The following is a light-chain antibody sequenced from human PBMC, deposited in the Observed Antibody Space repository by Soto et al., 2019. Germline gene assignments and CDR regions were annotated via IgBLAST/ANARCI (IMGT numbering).Light chain of an antibody. J-gene: IGLJ1*01. CDR2: EVS. V-gene: IGLV2-8*01. Sequence: QSVLNQPPSASGSPGQSFTIPCTGTSSDVGGYNYVSWYQQHPGKAPKLMIYEVSKRPSGVPDRFSGSKSGNTASLTVSGLQAEDEADYYCSSYAGSNKGDVFGTGTKVTVL. CDR3: SSYAGSNKGDV. CDR1: SSDVGGYNY.